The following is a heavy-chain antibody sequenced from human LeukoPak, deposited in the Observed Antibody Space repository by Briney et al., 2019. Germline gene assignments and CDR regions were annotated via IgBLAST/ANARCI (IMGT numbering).Heavy chain of an antibody. D-gene: IGHD6-6*01. V-gene: IGHV5-51*01. CDR3: ARSYSISSEFDY. Sequence: GESLQISCQGSGYSFTSYWIGWVRQMPGKGLEWMGIIYPGDSDTRYSPSFQGQVTISADKSITTAYLQWNSLKASDTAIYYCARSYSISSEFDYWGQGTLVTVSS. CDR2: IYPGDSDT. CDR1: GYSFTSYW. J-gene: IGHJ4*02.